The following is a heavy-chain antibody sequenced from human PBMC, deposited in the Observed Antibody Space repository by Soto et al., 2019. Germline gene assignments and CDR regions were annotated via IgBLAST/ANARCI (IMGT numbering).Heavy chain of an antibody. CDR2: IDSDGSRI. V-gene: IGHV3-74*01. Sequence: EVQLVESGGGLVQPGESLRLSCAASGFTFSNYWMHWVRQAPGKGLVWVSRIDSDGSRITYADFVKGRFTISRDNAKNTVYLHMNSLKAEDTALYYWGRTSLVVAVATREDFWGPGTLVTVSS. D-gene: IGHD2-15*01. J-gene: IGHJ4*02. CDR3: GRTSLVVAVATREDF. CDR1: GFTFSNYW.